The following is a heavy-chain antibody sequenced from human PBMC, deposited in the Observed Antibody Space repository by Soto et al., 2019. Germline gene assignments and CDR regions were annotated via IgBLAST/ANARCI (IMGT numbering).Heavy chain of an antibody. V-gene: IGHV4-39*02. Sequence: SETLSLTCTVSGGSISSSSYYWGWIRQPPGKGLEWIGSIYYSGSTYYNPSLKSRVTISVHTSKNQFSLKLSSVTAADTAVYYCARDRMYDCSGYSYPQCDYWGQGTLLTVSS. CDR1: GGSISSSSYY. CDR3: ARDRMYDCSGYSYPQCDY. CDR2: IYYSGST. D-gene: IGHD3-22*01. J-gene: IGHJ4*02.